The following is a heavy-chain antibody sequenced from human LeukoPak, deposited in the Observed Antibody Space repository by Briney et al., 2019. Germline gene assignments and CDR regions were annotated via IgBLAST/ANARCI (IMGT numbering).Heavy chain of an antibody. CDR3: ASLDGGPFDY. V-gene: IGHV3-23*01. D-gene: IGHD2-15*01. Sequence: GGSLRLSCAASAFTFSSYTMSWVRQAPGKGLEWVSAISNSGGSTYYADSVKGRFTISRDNAKNTLYLQMNSLRAEDTAVYYCASLDGGPFDYWGQGTLVTVSS. CDR1: AFTFSSYT. CDR2: ISNSGGST. J-gene: IGHJ4*02.